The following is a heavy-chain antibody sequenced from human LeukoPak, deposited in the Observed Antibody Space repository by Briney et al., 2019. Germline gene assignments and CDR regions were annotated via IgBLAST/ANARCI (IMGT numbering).Heavy chain of an antibody. J-gene: IGHJ4*02. CDR2: IYYSGST. V-gene: IGHV4-39*07. Sequence: SETLSLTCTVSGGSISSSSYYWGWIRQPPGKGLEWIGSIYYSGSTYYNPSLKSRVTISVDTSKNQFSLKLSSVTAADTAVYYCARLPYGSGSYNDYWGQGTLVTVSS. CDR3: ARLPYGSGSYNDY. D-gene: IGHD3-10*01. CDR1: GGSISSSSYY.